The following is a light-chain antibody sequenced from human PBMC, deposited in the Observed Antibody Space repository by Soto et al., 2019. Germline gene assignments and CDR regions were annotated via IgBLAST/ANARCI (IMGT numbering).Light chain of an antibody. Sequence: SALTQPPSASGSPGQSVTISCTGTTSDIGAYNYVPWYQQRPGKAPKLIIYEVTRRPSGVPDRIFGSKSYTTASLTVSGLQAEDEADYYCSSFAGTNSFVFGTGTKVTVL. CDR2: EVT. J-gene: IGLJ1*01. CDR3: SSFAGTNSFV. V-gene: IGLV2-8*01. CDR1: TSDIGAYNY.